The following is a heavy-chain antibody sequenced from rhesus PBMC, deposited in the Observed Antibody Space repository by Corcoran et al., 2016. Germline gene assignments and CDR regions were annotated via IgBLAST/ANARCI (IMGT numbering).Heavy chain of an antibody. CDR2: IYGISANT. CDR3: ARVPGSYTDY. D-gene: IGHD1-44*02. Sequence: QVQLQESGPGLVKPSETLSLTCAVSGGSISDNYYWNWIRQPPGTGLEWIGNIYGISANTYYNPSLKSRVTISKDTSKNQFFLNLRSVTAADTAVYFCARVPGSYTDYWGQGVLVTVSS. CDR1: GGSISDNYY. V-gene: IGHV4S9*01. J-gene: IGHJ4*01.